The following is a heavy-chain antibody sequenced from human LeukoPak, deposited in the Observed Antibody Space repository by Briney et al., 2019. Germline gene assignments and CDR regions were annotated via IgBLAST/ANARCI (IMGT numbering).Heavy chain of an antibody. D-gene: IGHD4-11*01. J-gene: IGHJ4*02. V-gene: IGHV3-48*02. Sequence: GLEWVSYISNSAIYYADSLKGRFTISRDNAKNSLYLQMNSLRDEDTAVYYCARDTDYSFDYWGQGTLVTVSS. CDR2: ISNSAI. CDR3: ARDTDYSFDY.